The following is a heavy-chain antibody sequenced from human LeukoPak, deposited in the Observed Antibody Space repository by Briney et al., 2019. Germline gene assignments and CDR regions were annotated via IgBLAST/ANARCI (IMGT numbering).Heavy chain of an antibody. Sequence: SETLSLTCAVSRGSISSGGYSWSWIRQPPGKGQEWIGYIYHSGSTYYNPSLKSRVTISVDRSKNQFSLKLSSVTAADTAVYYCASSLSGAYYFDYWGQGTLVTVSS. CDR3: ASSLSGAYYFDY. J-gene: IGHJ4*02. D-gene: IGHD2-15*01. CDR1: RGSISSGGYS. V-gene: IGHV4-30-2*01. CDR2: IYHSGST.